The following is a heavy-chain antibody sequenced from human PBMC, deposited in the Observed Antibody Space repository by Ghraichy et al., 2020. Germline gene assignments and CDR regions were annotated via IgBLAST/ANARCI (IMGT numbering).Heavy chain of an antibody. D-gene: IGHD3-10*01. V-gene: IGHV3-74*01. CDR2: IKSDGSTT. CDR1: GFTFSNYW. J-gene: IGHJ3*02. CDR3: VRIRAVVEWTDAFDT. Sequence: GGSLRLSCVASGFTFSNYWMHWVRQAPGKGLVWVSRIKSDGSTTNYADSVKGRFTISRDNVKNTLYLQMNSLRVDDTAIYYCVRIRAVVEWTDAFDTWGQGTVVTVSS.